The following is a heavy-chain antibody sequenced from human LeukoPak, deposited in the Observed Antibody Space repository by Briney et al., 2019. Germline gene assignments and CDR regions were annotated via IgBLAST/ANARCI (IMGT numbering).Heavy chain of an antibody. J-gene: IGHJ4*02. CDR2: IYYSGST. V-gene: IGHV4-39*01. CDR3: ARLKRVATSIRGVDY. CDR1: GGSISSSSYY. D-gene: IGHD6-6*01. Sequence: SETLSLTCTVSGGSISSSSYYWGWIRQPPGKGLEWFGSIYYSGSTYYNPYLKIRVTISLDTSQNQSSLELPYVTAADCAVLFRARLKRVATSIRGVDYCSQGTLVTVSS.